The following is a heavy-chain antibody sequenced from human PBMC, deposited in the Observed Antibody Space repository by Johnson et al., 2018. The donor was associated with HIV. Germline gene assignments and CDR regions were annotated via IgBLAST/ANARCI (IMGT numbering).Heavy chain of an antibody. J-gene: IGHJ3*02. D-gene: IGHD2-2*01. Sequence: VQLVESGGGLVQPGGSLRLSCAASGFTFSNAWMSWVRQAPGKGLEWVGRIKSNTDGGTTDYAAPVKGRFTISIDDSKNTLYLQMNSLKTEDTAVYYCTTDLVPAAKEPVVVGGAFDIWGQGTMVTVSS. CDR1: GFTFSNAW. CDR2: IKSNTDGGTT. V-gene: IGHV3-15*01. CDR3: TTDLVPAAKEPVVVGGAFDI.